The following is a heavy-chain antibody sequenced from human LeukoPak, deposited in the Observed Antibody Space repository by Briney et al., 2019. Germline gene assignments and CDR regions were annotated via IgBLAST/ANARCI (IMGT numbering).Heavy chain of an antibody. V-gene: IGHV4-39*07. D-gene: IGHD3-22*01. J-gene: IGHJ3*02. CDR2: IYYSGST. Sequence: SETLSLTCAVYNGFDNYYFMLVRQPRGKGLVWIGSIYYSGSTYYNPSLKSRVTISVDTSKNQFSLKLSSVTAADTAVYYCARRGYYYDSSGHPLGAFDIWGQGTMVTVSS. CDR1: NGFDNYY. CDR3: ARRGYYYDSSGHPLGAFDI.